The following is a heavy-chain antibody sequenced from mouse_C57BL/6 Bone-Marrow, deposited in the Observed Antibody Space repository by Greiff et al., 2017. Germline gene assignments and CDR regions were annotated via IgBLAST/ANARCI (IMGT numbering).Heavy chain of an antibody. CDR2: IDPSDSYT. CDR3: ARSLIYYYGTYAMDY. D-gene: IGHD1-1*01. Sequence: QVQLQQPGAELVKPGASVKLSCKASGYTFTSYWMQWVKQRPGQGLEWIGEIDPSDSYTNYNQKFKGKATLTVDTSSSTAYMQLRSLTSEDSAVYYCARSLIYYYGTYAMDYWGQGTSVTVSS. J-gene: IGHJ4*01. V-gene: IGHV1-50*01. CDR1: GYTFTSYW.